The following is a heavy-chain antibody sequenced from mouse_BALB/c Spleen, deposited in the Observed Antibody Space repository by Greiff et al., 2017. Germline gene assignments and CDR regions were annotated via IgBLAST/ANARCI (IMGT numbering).Heavy chain of an antibody. Sequence: EVMLVESGGGLVKPGGSLKLSCAASGFTFSSYAMSWVRQSPEKRLEWVAEISSGGSYTYYPDTVTGRFTISRDNAKNTLYLEMSSLRSEDTAMYYCATYGNSAWFAYWGQGTLVTVSA. D-gene: IGHD2-1*01. V-gene: IGHV5-9-4*01. J-gene: IGHJ3*01. CDR2: ISSGGSYT. CDR1: GFTFSSYA. CDR3: ATYGNSAWFAY.